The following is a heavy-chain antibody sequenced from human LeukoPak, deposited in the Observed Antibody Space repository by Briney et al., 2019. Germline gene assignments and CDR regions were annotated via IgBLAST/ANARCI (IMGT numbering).Heavy chain of an antibody. CDR2: MNPNSGNT. Sequence: ASVKVSCKASGYTFTSYDINWVRQATGQGLEWMGWMNPNSGNTGYAQKFQGRVTMTRNTSISTAYMELSSLRSEDTAVYYCARSNTQRTWIQLWLYYYYMDVWGKGTTVTVSS. V-gene: IGHV1-8*01. CDR1: GYTFTSYD. CDR3: ARSNTQRTWIQLWLYYYYMDV. J-gene: IGHJ6*03. D-gene: IGHD5-18*01.